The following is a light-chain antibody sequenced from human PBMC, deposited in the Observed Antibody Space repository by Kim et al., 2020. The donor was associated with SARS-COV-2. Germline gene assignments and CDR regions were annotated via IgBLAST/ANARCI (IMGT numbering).Light chain of an antibody. CDR1: QSISSW. Sequence: DIQMTQSPSTLSASVGDRVTITCRASQSISSWLAWYQQKPGKAPKLLIYKASSLESGVPSRFSGNGSGTEFTLTISSLQPDDFATYYCQQYNSYSTFGQGTKLEI. J-gene: IGKJ2*01. CDR2: KAS. CDR3: QQYNSYST. V-gene: IGKV1-5*03.